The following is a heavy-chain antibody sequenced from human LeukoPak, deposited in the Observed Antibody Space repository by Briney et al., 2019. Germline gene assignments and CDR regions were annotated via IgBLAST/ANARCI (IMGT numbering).Heavy chain of an antibody. Sequence: GASVKVSCKASGYTFTSYDINWVRQATGQGLEWMGWTNPNSGNTGYAQKFQGRVTITADESTSTAYMELSSLRSEDTAVYYCAREGYYYDSSGYYPYWYFDLWGRGTLVTVSS. CDR3: AREGYYYDSSGYYPYWYFDL. V-gene: IGHV1-8*01. D-gene: IGHD3-22*01. CDR1: GYTFTSYD. J-gene: IGHJ2*01. CDR2: TNPNSGNT.